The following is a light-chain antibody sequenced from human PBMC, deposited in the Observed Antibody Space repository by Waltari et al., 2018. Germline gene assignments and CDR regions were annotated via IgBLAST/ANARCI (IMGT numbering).Light chain of an antibody. Sequence: DIQMTQSPSSLSASVGDRVTITSRASQSINIYVNWYKQRPGKAPKHLINASSNLQSGVPSRFSGSVSGTDFTVTISNLQPEEFATYYWKQSYTTPTFVPGTKVDVK. J-gene: IGKJ3*01. CDR2: ASS. CDR3: KQSYTTPT. CDR1: QSINIY. V-gene: IGKV1-39*01.